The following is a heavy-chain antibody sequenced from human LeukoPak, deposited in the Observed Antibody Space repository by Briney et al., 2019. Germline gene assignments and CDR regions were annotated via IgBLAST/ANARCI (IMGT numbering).Heavy chain of an antibody. J-gene: IGHJ4*02. CDR1: GFTVSTNY. CDR3: AKEIGASLPFDY. D-gene: IGHD3-16*01. V-gene: IGHV3-53*01. Sequence: GGSLRLSCAASGFTVSTNYMSWVRQAPGKGLEWVSVIYSGGSTFYADSVKGRFTISRDNSKNTLHLQMNSLRGEDTAVYYCAKEIGASLPFDYWGQGTLVTVSS. CDR2: IYSGGST.